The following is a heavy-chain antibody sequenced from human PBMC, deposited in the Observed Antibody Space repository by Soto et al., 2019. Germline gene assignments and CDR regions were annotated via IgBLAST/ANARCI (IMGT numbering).Heavy chain of an antibody. Sequence: SETLSLTCTVSGGSISSYYWSWIRQPPGKGLEWIGYIYYSGSTNYNPSLKSRVTISVDTSKNQFSLKLSSVTAADTAVYYCARHYCSSTSCLAISWFAPWGQGTLVTVSS. J-gene: IGHJ5*02. CDR3: ARHYCSSTSCLAISWFAP. D-gene: IGHD2-2*01. CDR2: IYYSGST. CDR1: GGSISSYY. V-gene: IGHV4-59*01.